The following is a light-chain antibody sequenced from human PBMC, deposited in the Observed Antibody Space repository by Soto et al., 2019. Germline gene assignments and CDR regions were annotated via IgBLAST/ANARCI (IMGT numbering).Light chain of an antibody. Sequence: IVLTQSPGTLSLSPGERATLSCRASQSVSSNFLTWYQQKPGQPPRLLIYGASSRATGIPDRFSGSGSGTDFTLTISRLEPEDSATYYCQQYNSYSPTFGQGTKVDIK. J-gene: IGKJ1*01. CDR1: QSVSSNF. CDR2: GAS. CDR3: QQYNSYSPT. V-gene: IGKV3-20*01.